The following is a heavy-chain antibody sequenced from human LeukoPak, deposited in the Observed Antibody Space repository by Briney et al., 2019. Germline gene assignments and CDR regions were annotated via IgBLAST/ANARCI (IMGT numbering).Heavy chain of an antibody. CDR2: ICYSGST. V-gene: IGHV4-59*01. D-gene: IGHD1-14*01. Sequence: PSGTLSLTCTVSGGSISSYYWSWIRQPPGKGLEWIGYICYSGSTNYNPSLKSRVTISVDTSKNQFSLKLSSVTAADTAVYYCARVYREPGNDAFDIWGQGTMVTVSS. CDR3: ARVYREPGNDAFDI. J-gene: IGHJ3*02. CDR1: GGSISSYY.